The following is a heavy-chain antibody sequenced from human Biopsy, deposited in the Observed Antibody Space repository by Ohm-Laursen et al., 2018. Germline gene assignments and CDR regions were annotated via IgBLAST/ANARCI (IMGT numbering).Heavy chain of an antibody. D-gene: IGHD3-3*01. CDR1: GGSFGGTY. CDR3: ARGEYYAYWSGARKLNYFDY. Sequence: PPGTLSLTCVVSGGSFGGTYWSWIRQTPGKGLEWIGEINHSGSTKYNPSFESRVTISVDTSKNQFSLNLFSVTAADAARYFCARGEYYAYWSGARKLNYFDYWGQGTLVIVSS. V-gene: IGHV4-34*01. J-gene: IGHJ4*02. CDR2: INHSGST.